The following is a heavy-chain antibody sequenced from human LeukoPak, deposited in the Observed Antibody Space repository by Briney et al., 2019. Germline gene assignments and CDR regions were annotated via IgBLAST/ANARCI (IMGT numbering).Heavy chain of an antibody. CDR1: GYIFTSYA. CDR2: INAGSGNT. Sequence: ASVNVSCKACGYIFTSYAMQWVREAPGQRREWMGWINAGSGNTKYSQKFQGRVTITRDTSARTHYMELRSLRPEDPALHYCARAGRVTGPHYYGMDVWRQATTVTVSS. CDR3: ARAGRVTGPHYYGMDV. V-gene: IGHV1-3*01. D-gene: IGHD3-10*01. J-gene: IGHJ6*02.